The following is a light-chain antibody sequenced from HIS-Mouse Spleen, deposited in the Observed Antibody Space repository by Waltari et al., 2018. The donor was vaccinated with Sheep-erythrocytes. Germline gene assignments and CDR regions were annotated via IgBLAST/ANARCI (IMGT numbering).Light chain of an antibody. CDR1: SGSIASNY. CDR3: QSYDSSNHGV. Sequence: NFMLTQPHSVSESPGKTVTISCTRSSGSIASNYVQWYQQRPGSAPTTVIYEDNQRPSGVPVRFSGSIDSASNSASLTISGRKTEDEADYYCQSYDSSNHGVFGGGTKLTVL. J-gene: IGLJ3*02. CDR2: EDN. V-gene: IGLV6-57*04.